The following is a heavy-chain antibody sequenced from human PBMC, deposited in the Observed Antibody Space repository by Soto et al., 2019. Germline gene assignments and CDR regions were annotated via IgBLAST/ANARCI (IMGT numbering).Heavy chain of an antibody. CDR1: GFTFSSYA. D-gene: IGHD6-13*01. CDR2: ISGSGGST. CDR3: AKGPADQYSSSWSYFDY. J-gene: IGHJ4*02. V-gene: IGHV3-23*01. Sequence: HPGGSLRLSCAASGFTFSSYAMSWVRQAPGKGLEWVSAISGSGGSTYYADSVKGRFTISRDNSKNTLYLQMNSLRAEDTAVYYCAKGPADQYSSSWSYFDYWGQGTLVTVSS.